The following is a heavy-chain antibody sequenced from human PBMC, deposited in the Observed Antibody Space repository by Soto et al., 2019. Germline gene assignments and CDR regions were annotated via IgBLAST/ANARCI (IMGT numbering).Heavy chain of an antibody. V-gene: IGHV4-59*12. D-gene: IGHD3-10*01. CDR1: GGSISSYY. CDR2: IYYSGST. Sequence: SETLSLTCTVSGGSISSYYWSWIRQPPGKGLEWIGYIYYSGSTNYNPSLKSRVTISVDTSKNQFSLKLSSVTAADTAVYYCASAGAMVRGIGYYYYYGMDVWGQGTTVTVSS. CDR3: ASAGAMVRGIGYYYYYGMDV. J-gene: IGHJ6*02.